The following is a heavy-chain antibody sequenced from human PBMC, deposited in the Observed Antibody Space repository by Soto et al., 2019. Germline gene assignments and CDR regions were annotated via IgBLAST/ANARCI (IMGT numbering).Heavy chain of an antibody. CDR3: AKTGPPSGSFRQPNFDY. V-gene: IGHV3-23*01. CDR2: ISGSGGST. CDR1: GFTFSSYA. Sequence: GGSLRLSCAASGFTFSSYAMSWVRQAPGKGLEWVSAISGSGGSTYYADSVKGRFTISRDNSKNTLYLQMNSLRAEDTAVYYCAKTGPPSGSFRQPNFDYWGQGTLVTVSS. D-gene: IGHD1-26*01. J-gene: IGHJ4*02.